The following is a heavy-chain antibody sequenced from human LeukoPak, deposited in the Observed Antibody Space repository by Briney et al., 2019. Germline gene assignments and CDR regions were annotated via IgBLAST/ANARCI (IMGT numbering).Heavy chain of an antibody. Sequence: PSETLSLTCTVSGGSISSSSYYWGWIRQPPGKGLEWIGIIYYSGSTYYNPSLKSRVTISVDTSKNQFSLKLSSVTAADTAVYYCAKRGRGAAAGTKGWFDPWGQGTLVTVSS. CDR1: GGSISSSSYY. D-gene: IGHD6-13*01. CDR2: IYYSGST. CDR3: AKRGRGAAAGTKGWFDP. V-gene: IGHV4-39*01. J-gene: IGHJ5*02.